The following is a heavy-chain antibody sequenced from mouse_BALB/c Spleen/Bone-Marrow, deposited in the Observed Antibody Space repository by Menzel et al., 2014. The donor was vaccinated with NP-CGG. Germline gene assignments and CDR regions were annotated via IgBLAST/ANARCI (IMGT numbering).Heavy chain of an antibody. J-gene: IGHJ3*01. CDR3: ARRGHGFAWFAY. D-gene: IGHD3-1*01. V-gene: IGHV1-9*01. CDR2: ILPGSGST. CDR1: GYTFSSYW. Sequence: VQLQQSGTELMKPGASVKISCKATGYTFSSYWIEWVNQRPGHGLEWIGEILPGSGSTNYNEKFKGKATFTADTSSNTAYMQLSRLTTEDSAVYYRARRGHGFAWFAYLGQGTLVTGSA.